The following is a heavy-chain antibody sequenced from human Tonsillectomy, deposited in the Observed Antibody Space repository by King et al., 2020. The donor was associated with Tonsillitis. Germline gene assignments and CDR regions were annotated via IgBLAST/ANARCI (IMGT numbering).Heavy chain of an antibody. CDR1: GFTFDDYA. J-gene: IGHJ4*02. CDR2: ISWNSGSI. V-gene: IGHV3-9*01. Sequence: VQLVESGGGLVQPGRSLRLSCAASGFTFDDYAMHWVRQDPGKGLEWVSGISWNSGSIGYADSVKGRFTISRDNAKNSLYLQMNSLRAEDTALYYCAKAPSRKYSSSNFDYWGQGTLVTVSS. D-gene: IGHD6-6*01. CDR3: AKAPSRKYSSSNFDY.